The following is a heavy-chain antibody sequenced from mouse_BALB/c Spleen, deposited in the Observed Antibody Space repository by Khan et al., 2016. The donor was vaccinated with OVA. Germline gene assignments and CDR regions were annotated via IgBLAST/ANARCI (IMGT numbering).Heavy chain of an antibody. CDR2: MNPNTGNT. Sequence: VQLQQPGPDLVKPGASVTMSCKASGYSFTAYYINWVKLSQGQSLESIGRMNPNTGNTHYNQKFKDKALLIVDTSSSTAYMELRSLTSEDSAVYYCTRGDDFVAHWGQGTLVTVSA. CDR3: TRGDDFVAH. J-gene: IGHJ3*01. V-gene: IGHV1-19*01. CDR1: GYSFTAYY. D-gene: IGHD2-2*01.